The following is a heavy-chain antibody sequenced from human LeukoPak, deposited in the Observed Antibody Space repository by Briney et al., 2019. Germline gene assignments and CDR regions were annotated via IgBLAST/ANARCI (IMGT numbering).Heavy chain of an antibody. J-gene: IGHJ5*02. CDR3: ARDGHYVAVWFDP. D-gene: IGHD4-17*01. CDR1: GYSFSSAYY. V-gene: IGHV4-38-2*02. Sequence: PSETLSLTCSVSGYSFSSAYYWGWIRQSPGKGLKWIGSISHSGSTYYNPSLRSRVTISVDTSKNQFSLRLTSVTAADTAVYYCARDGHYVAVWFDPWGQGTLVTVSS. CDR2: ISHSGST.